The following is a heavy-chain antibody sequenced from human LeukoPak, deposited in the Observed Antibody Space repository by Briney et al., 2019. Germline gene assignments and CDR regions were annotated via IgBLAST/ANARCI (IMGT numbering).Heavy chain of an antibody. CDR3: VREIPHYGIDY. V-gene: IGHV4-4*07. CDR2: TFDSGST. Sequence: NPSETLSLTCTVSGGSISGYLWSWIRQPAGKGLEWVGRTFDSGSTSYNPSLESQVTMSVDTPKNQFSLRLSSVTAADTAVYFCVREIPHYGIDYWGQGTLVTVSS. D-gene: IGHD3-10*01. J-gene: IGHJ4*02. CDR1: GGSISGYL.